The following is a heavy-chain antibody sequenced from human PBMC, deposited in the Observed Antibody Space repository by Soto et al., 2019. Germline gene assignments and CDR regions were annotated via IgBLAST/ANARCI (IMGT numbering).Heavy chain of an antibody. V-gene: IGHV5-51*01. Sequence: VESKRVSCRASGYRLASYWIGWVRQTPGIGLEWMGIIFPGDSDTRYSPSFQDQVTISADKSINTAYLQWSSLKASDSAMYFCARRGHYYDSSGYYPKPFDYWGQGTLVTVSS. J-gene: IGHJ4*02. CDR1: GYRLASYW. D-gene: IGHD3-22*01. CDR2: IFPGDSDT. CDR3: ARRGHYYDSSGYYPKPFDY.